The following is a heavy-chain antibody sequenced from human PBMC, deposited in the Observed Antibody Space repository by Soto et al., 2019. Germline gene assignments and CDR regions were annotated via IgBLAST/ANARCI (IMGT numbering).Heavy chain of an antibody. J-gene: IGHJ2*01. CDR3: ARDYMTTVVTQLRFDL. Sequence: GESLKISCKASGYTFTSYGISWVRQAPGQGLEWMGWISAYNGNTNYAQKLQGRVTMTTDTSTSTAYMELRSLRSDDTAVYYCARDYMTTVVTQLRFDLWGRGTLVTVSS. CDR2: ISAYNGNT. D-gene: IGHD4-17*01. V-gene: IGHV1-18*01. CDR1: GYTFTSYG.